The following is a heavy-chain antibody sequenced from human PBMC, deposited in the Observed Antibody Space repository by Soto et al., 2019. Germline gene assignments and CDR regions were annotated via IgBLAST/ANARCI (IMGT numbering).Heavy chain of an antibody. CDR2: ISHSGSV. V-gene: IGHV4-4*02. CDR1: GGSISSSHF. Sequence: QVLLQESGPGLVQPSGTLSLSCAVSGGSISSSHFWGWVRQPPGKGLEWVGDISHSGSVNYNPSLTXXVTISIDKSKNQFSLKLNSVTAADTAVYYCARSFGWYAIDYWGQGTLVIVSS. J-gene: IGHJ4*02. D-gene: IGHD6-19*01. CDR3: ARSFGWYAIDY.